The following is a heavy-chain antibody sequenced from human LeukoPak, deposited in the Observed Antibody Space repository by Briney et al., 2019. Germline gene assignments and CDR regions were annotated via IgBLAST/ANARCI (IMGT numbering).Heavy chain of an antibody. CDR3: ARAPYTGANFDY. V-gene: IGHV1-69*13. CDR1: GGTFSSYA. CDR2: IIPIFGTA. D-gene: IGHD7-27*01. J-gene: IGHJ4*02. Sequence: ASVKVSCKASGGTFSSYAISWVRQAPGQGLEWMGGIIPIFGTANYAQKFQGRVTITADESTSTAYMELSSLRSEDTAVYYCARAPYTGANFDYWGQGTLVTVSS.